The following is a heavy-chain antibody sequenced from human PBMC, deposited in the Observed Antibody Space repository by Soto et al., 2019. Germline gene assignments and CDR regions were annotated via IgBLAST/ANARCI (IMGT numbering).Heavy chain of an antibody. J-gene: IGHJ3*02. CDR1: GGSISSYF. D-gene: IGHD4-17*01. Sequence: SETLSLTCTVSGGSISSYFWSLIRQSPGKGLEWITHIYSSGTTNYNPSLKSRVTISVDTSKNQFSLKLRSVTAADTAVYYCATDYGDYVGAFDIWGQGTMVTVSS. V-gene: IGHV4-59*01. CDR3: ATDYGDYVGAFDI. CDR2: IYSSGTT.